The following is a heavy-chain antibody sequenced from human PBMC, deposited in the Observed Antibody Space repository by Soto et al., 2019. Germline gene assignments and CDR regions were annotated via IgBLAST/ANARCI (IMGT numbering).Heavy chain of an antibody. V-gene: IGHV3-33*01. CDR1: GFTFNNYG. Sequence: QVQLVESGGGVVQPGRSLRLSCAASGFTFNNYGMHWVRQAPGKGLEWVAVIWNDGNGYYYANSVKGRFTISRDNSKNTLERQMSSLRAEDTAVYYCARRQISPPTRGAASARGGMDVWGQGTTDTVSS. CDR3: ARRQISPPTRGAASARGGMDV. CDR2: IWNDGNGY. D-gene: IGHD6-13*01. J-gene: IGHJ6*02.